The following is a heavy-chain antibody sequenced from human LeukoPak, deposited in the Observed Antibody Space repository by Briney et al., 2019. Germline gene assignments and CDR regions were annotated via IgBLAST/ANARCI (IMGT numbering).Heavy chain of an antibody. J-gene: IGHJ6*02. CDR1: GDTFSSYA. CDR3: ARGLRLTLVRGGTTNSYFGMDV. D-gene: IGHD3-10*01. V-gene: IGHV1-69*04. Sequence: SVKVSCKASGDTFSSYAISWVRQAPGQGLEWMGRIIPVIGIQNYAQKFLGRVSITADKSTNTAYMELSSLRSEDTAVYYCARGLRLTLVRGGTTNSYFGMDVWGQGTTVTVSS. CDR2: IIPVIGIQ.